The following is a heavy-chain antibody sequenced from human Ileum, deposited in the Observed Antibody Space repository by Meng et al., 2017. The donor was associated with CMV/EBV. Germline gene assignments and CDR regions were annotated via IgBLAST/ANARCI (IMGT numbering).Heavy chain of an antibody. CDR1: GYSISSGYY. CDR3: ARDRDIVVVPAAMYGMDV. CDR2: NHHSGST. Sequence: SETLSLTCTVSGYSISSGYYWGWIRQPPGWGLEWIGSNHHSGSTYHNPSLKSRDTISVDTSKNQYSLKLSSVTAADTAVYYCARDRDIVVVPAAMYGMDVWGQGTTVTVSS. V-gene: IGHV4-38-2*02. D-gene: IGHD2-2*01. J-gene: IGHJ6*02.